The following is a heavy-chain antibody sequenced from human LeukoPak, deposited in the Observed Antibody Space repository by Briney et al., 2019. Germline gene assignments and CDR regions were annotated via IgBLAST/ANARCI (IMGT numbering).Heavy chain of an antibody. CDR1: GFTFGSYG. CDR2: ISYDGSNK. D-gene: IGHD2-2*03. J-gene: IGHJ4*02. V-gene: IGHV3-30*18. CDR3: AKDVYGYCSSTSCSYYFDY. Sequence: PGGSLRLSCAASGFTFGSYGMHWVRQAPGKGLEWVAVISYDGSNKYYADSVKGRFTISRDNSKNTLYLQMNSLRAEDTAVYYCAKDVYGYCSSTSCSYYFDYWGQGTLVTVSS.